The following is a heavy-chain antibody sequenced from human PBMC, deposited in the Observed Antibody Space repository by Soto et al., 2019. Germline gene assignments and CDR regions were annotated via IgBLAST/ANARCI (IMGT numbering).Heavy chain of an antibody. CDR1: GFSFSSYA. D-gene: IGHD3-3*01. V-gene: IGHV3-30-3*01. J-gene: IGHJ4*02. CDR3: ASAGGGGFNLIFFFEY. Sequence: GGSLRLSCAASGFSFSSYAMHWVRQAPGKGLEWVASISYGGTNKYYADSVKGRFTISRDNSENTLYLQMNSLRPEDTAVFYCASAGGGGFNLIFFFEYWGLGTLVTVSS. CDR2: ISYGGTNK.